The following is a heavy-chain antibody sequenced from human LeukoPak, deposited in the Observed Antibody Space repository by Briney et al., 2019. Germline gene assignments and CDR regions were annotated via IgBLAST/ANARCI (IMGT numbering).Heavy chain of an antibody. J-gene: IGHJ4*02. V-gene: IGHV3-30*02. CDR1: GFLFSSSW. CDR3: AKMIVPAAIPAY. CDR2: IRYDGSNK. D-gene: IGHD2-2*02. Sequence: GGSLRLSCAASGFLFSSSWMNWVRQAPGKGLEWVAFIRYDGSNKYYADSVKGRFTISRDNSKNTLYLQMDSLRAEDTAVYYCAKMIVPAAIPAYWGQGTLVTVSS.